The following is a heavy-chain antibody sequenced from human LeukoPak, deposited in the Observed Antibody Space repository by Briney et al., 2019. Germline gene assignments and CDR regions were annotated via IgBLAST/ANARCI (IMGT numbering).Heavy chain of an antibody. D-gene: IGHD3-22*01. CDR1: GGSISSGGYY. J-gene: IGHJ4*02. V-gene: IGHV4-30-4*08. Sequence: SQTLSLTCTVSGGSISSGGYYWSWIRQFPGKGLEWIYYISYSGTTYYNPSLKSRVTISVDTSKNQFSLKLSSVTAADTAVYYCARSVVVITTGSPLVDYWGQGTLVTVSS. CDR2: ISYSGTT. CDR3: ARSVVVITTGSPLVDY.